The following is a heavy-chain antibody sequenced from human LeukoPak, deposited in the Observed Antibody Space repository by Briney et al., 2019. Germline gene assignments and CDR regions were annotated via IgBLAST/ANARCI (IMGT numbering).Heavy chain of an antibody. J-gene: IGHJ4*02. V-gene: IGHV3-30*03. D-gene: IGHD2-15*01. CDR1: GFTFSSYG. Sequence: PGGSLRLSCAASGFTFSSYGMHWVRQAPGKGLEWVAVISYDGSNKYYADSVKGRFTISRDNSKNTLYLQMNSLRAEDTAVYYCARGGKSDCSGGSCYDYWGQGTLVTVSS. CDR3: ARGGKSDCSGGSCYDY. CDR2: ISYDGSNK.